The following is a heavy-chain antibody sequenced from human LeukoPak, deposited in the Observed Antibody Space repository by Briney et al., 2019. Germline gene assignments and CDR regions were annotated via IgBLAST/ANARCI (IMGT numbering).Heavy chain of an antibody. CDR1: GYSFTSYW. Sequence: GESLKISCKGSGYSFTSYWIGWVRQMPGKSLEWMGIIYPGDSDTRYSPSFQGQVTISADKSISTAYLQWSSLKASDTAMYYCARKYSSSSGPIDYWGQGTLVTVSS. D-gene: IGHD6-6*01. CDR2: IYPGDSDT. V-gene: IGHV5-51*01. J-gene: IGHJ4*02. CDR3: ARKYSSSSGPIDY.